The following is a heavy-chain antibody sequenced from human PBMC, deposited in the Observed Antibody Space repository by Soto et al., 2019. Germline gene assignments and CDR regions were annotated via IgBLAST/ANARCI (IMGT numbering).Heavy chain of an antibody. CDR2: IYPGDPDT. CDR1: GYSFTSYW. D-gene: IGHD3-16*01. CDR3: ARRVGGGYYYYYYGMDV. Sequence: PGESLKISCKGSGYSFTSYWIGWVRQMPGKGLEWMGIIYPGDPDTRYSPSFQGQVTISADKSISTAYLQWSSLKASDTAMYYCARRVGGGYYYYYYGMDVWGQGTTVTVSS. J-gene: IGHJ6*02. V-gene: IGHV5-51*01.